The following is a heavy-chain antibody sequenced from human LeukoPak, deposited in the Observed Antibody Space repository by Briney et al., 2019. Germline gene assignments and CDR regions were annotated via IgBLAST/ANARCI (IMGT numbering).Heavy chain of an antibody. CDR3: ASTANNWFDP. CDR2: IKGDGSEK. V-gene: IGHV3-7*05. CDR1: EFSFTSNW. J-gene: IGHJ5*02. Sequence: PGGSLRLSCVATEFSFTSNWMSWVRQAPGKGLEWVAVIKGDGSEKYHVDSLKGRFTISRDNAKNSLYLQMDSLRVEDTAVYYCASTANNWFDPWGQGTLVTVSS. D-gene: IGHD5-18*01.